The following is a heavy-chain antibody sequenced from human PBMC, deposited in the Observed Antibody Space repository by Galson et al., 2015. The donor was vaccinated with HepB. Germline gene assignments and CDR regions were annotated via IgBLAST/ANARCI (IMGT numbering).Heavy chain of an antibody. V-gene: IGHV3-7*03. D-gene: IGHD3-10*01. J-gene: IGHJ3*02. CDR2: IKPDRSEK. CDR1: GFTFTNHW. Sequence: SLRLSCATSGFTFTNHWMSWVRQAPGKGLEWMANIKPDRSEKYYVDSVRGRFTISRDNAKNSFSLQMNSLTAEDTAVYYCARDNYYGFDIWGQGTMVTVSS. CDR3: ARDNYYGFDI.